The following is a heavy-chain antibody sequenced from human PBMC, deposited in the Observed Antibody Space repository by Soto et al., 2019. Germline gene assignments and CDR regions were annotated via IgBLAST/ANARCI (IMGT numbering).Heavy chain of an antibody. D-gene: IGHD3-10*01. V-gene: IGHV1-18*01. CDR1: GYTFTSYG. CDR2: ISAYNGNT. CDR3: ARVEGSGSYYGPVYYYYGMDV. Sequence: ASVKVSCKASGYTFTSYGISWVRQAPGQGLGWMGWISAYNGNTNYAQKLQGRVTMTTDTSTSTAYMELKSLRSDDTAVYYCARVEGSGSYYGPVYYYYGMDVWGQGTTVTVS. J-gene: IGHJ6*02.